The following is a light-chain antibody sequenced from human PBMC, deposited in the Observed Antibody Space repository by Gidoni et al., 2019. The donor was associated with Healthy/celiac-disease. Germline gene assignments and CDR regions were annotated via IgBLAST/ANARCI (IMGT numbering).Light chain of an antibody. V-gene: IGKV1-39*01. J-gene: IGKJ1*01. CDR1: QSISSY. CDR2: AAS. CDR3: QQSYSTPWT. Sequence: DIQMTHTPSSLSASVGDRVTITCRASQSISSYLNWYQQKPGKAPKRLIYAASSLQSGVPSRFSGSGSGTDCTLTISSLQPEDFATYYCQQSYSTPWTFXQXTKVEIK.